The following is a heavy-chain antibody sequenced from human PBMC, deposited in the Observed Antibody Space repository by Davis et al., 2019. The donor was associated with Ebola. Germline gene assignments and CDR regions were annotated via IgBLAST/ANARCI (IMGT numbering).Heavy chain of an antibody. Sequence: GESLKISCEASGFTFTSYAMSWVRQAPGKGLQWVSGISGSGGSTNYADSVKGRFIISRDNSKNMLYLQMDNLRAEDTAIYYCLNTYSNYGLSWGQGTLVTVSS. V-gene: IGHV3-23*01. CDR1: GFTFTSYA. CDR2: ISGSGGST. CDR3: LNTYSNYGLS. D-gene: IGHD4-11*01. J-gene: IGHJ4*02.